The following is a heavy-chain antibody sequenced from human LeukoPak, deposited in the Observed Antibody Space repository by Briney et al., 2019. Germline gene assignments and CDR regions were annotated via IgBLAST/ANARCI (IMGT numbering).Heavy chain of an antibody. CDR1: GFTFSSYW. V-gene: IGHV3-74*01. J-gene: IGHJ4*02. Sequence: PGGSLRLSCAASGFTFSSYWMHWVRQAPGKGLVWVSRITRDGSGTNYADSLKGRFTTSRDNAKNTLYLQMNSLGAEDTAIYYCARANPVAAADYWGQGTLVTVSS. CDR2: ITRDGSGT. CDR3: ARANPVAAADY. D-gene: IGHD6-13*01.